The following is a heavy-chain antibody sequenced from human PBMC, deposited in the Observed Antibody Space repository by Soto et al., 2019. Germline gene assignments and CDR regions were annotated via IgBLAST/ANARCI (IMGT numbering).Heavy chain of an antibody. V-gene: IGHV4-39*01. Sequence: SETLSLTCTVSGGSISSSSYYWGWIRQPPGKGLEWIGSIYYSGSTYYNPSLKSRVTISVDTSKNQFSLKLSSVTAADTAVYYCATPGGYSSGWADYWGQGTLVTV. CDR2: IYYSGST. CDR3: ATPGGYSSGWADY. J-gene: IGHJ4*02. CDR1: GGSISSSSYY. D-gene: IGHD6-19*01.